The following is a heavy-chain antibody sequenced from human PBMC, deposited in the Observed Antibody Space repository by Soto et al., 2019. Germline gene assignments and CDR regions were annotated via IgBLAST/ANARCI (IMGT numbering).Heavy chain of an antibody. CDR3: AKGTTPPGRYGMDV. J-gene: IGHJ6*02. CDR2: TYYRSKWYN. Sequence: SQTPSLTCAISGDSVSSNSAAWNWIRQSPSRGLEWLGRTYYRSKWYNDYAVSVKSRITINPDTSKNQFSLQLNSVTPEDTAVYYCAKGTTPPGRYGMDVWGQGTTVTVSS. V-gene: IGHV6-1*01. CDR1: GDSVSSNSAA. D-gene: IGHD1-1*01.